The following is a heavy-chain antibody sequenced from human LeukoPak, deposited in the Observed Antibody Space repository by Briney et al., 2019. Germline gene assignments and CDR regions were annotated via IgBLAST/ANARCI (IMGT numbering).Heavy chain of an antibody. Sequence: PSGTLSLTCAVSGGSISSSSWWSWVRQPPGKGLEWIGEIYHSGSTNYNPSLKNRVTISVDKSKNQFSLKLSSVTAADTAVYYCARDLAYYYDSSGSGGAFDIWGQGTMVTVSS. CDR2: IYHSGST. CDR3: ARDLAYYYDSSGSGGAFDI. V-gene: IGHV4-4*02. D-gene: IGHD3-22*01. CDR1: GGSISSSSW. J-gene: IGHJ3*02.